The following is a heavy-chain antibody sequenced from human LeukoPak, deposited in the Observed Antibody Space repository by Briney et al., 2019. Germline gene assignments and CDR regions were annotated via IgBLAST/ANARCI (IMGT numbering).Heavy chain of an antibody. J-gene: IGHJ4*02. D-gene: IGHD3-10*01. CDR1: GFTFSSYA. CDR3: ARDGRPITMVRGVIRVGYFDY. V-gene: IGHV3-30-3*01. CDR2: ISYDGSNK. Sequence: GRSLRLSCAASGFTFSSYAMHWVRQAPGKGLEWVAVISYDGSNKYYADSVKGRFTISRDNSKNTLYLQMNSLRAEDTAVYYCARDGRPITMVRGVIRVGYFDYWGQGTLVTVSS.